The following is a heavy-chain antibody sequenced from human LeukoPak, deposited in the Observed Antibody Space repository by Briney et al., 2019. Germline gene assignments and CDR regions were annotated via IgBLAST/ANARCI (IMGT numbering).Heavy chain of an antibody. CDR1: GFTFSSHE. J-gene: IGHJ4*02. V-gene: IGHV3-66*02. CDR3: ARDPRDGYGHVDY. CDR2: TYDDGYT. Sequence: GGSLRLSCAASGFTFSSHEMKWVRQAPGKGLEWVSVTYDDGYTYYADSVKGRFTISRDNSKNTLYLQMNSLKAEDTAVYYCARDPRDGYGHVDYWGQGTLVTVSS. D-gene: IGHD5-24*01.